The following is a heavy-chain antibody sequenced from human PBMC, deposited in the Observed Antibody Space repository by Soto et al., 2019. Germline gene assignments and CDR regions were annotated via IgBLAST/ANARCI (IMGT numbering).Heavy chain of an antibody. V-gene: IGHV1-2*04. J-gene: IGHJ6*03. CDR2: INPNSGGT. CDR3: ARDGGGSSPDYYYYYYMDV. D-gene: IGHD6-6*01. Sequence: ASVKVSCKASGYTFTGYYMHWVRQAPGQGLEWMGWINPNSGGTNYAQKFQGWVNMTRDTSISTAYMELSRLRSDDTAVYYCARDGGGSSPDYYYYYYMDVWGKGTTVTVSS. CDR1: GYTFTGYY.